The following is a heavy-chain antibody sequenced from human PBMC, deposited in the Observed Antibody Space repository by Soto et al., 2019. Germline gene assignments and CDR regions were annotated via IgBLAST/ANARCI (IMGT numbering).Heavy chain of an antibody. Sequence: GGSLRLSCAASGFTFSSYGMHWVRQAPGKGLEWVAVIWYDGSNKYYADYVKGRFTISRDNSKNTLYLKMNSLRAEDTAVYYCARDIAVAGTWYYYYYGMDVWGQGTTVTVSS. CDR2: IWYDGSNK. D-gene: IGHD6-19*01. CDR3: ARDIAVAGTWYYYYYGMDV. V-gene: IGHV3-33*01. CDR1: GFTFSSYG. J-gene: IGHJ6*02.